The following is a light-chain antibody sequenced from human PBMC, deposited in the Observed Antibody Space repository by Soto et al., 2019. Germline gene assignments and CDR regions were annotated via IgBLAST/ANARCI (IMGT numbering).Light chain of an antibody. J-gene: IGLJ1*01. CDR3: AAWDDSLNGFV. CDR1: SSDVGSYNL. CDR2: EGT. V-gene: IGLV2-14*02. Sequence: QSVLTQPASVSASPGQSITIPCTGTSSDVGSYNLVSWFQQHPGKVPKLLIYEGTKRPSGLSDRFSGSKSGTSASLAISGLQSEDEADYYCAAWDDSLNGFVFGTGTKLTVL.